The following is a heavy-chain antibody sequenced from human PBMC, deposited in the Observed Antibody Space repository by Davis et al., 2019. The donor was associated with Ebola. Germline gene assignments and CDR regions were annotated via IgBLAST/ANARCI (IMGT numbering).Heavy chain of an antibody. CDR3: ARHAWYCSSTSCINWFDP. V-gene: IGHV4-59*08. CDR2: IYYSGST. J-gene: IGHJ5*02. D-gene: IGHD2-2*01. Sequence: SETLSPTCTVSGGSISSYYWSWIRQPPGKGLEWIGYIYYSGSTNYNLSLKSRVTMSVDTSKNQFSLKLSSVTAAETAVYYCARHAWYCSSTSCINWFDPWGQGTLVTVSS. CDR1: GGSISSYY.